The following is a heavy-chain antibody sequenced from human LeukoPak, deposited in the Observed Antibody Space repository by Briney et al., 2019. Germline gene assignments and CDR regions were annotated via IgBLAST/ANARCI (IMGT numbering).Heavy chain of an antibody. D-gene: IGHD3-3*01. CDR2: INPSGGST. J-gene: IGHJ6*03. CDR3: AREQGVSYYDFWSGPAKDYMDV. Sequence: VASVTVSCKASGYTFTSYYMHWVRQAPGQGLEWMGIINPSGGSTSYAQKFQGRVTMTRDTSTSTVYMELSSLRSEDTAVYYCAREQGVSYYDFWSGPAKDYMDVWGKGTTVTVSS. V-gene: IGHV1-46*01. CDR1: GYTFTSYY.